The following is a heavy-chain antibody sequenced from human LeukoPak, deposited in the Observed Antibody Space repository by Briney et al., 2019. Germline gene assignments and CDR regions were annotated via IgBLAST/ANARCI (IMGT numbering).Heavy chain of an antibody. CDR3: TRPRGLPRYIQWCFDY. D-gene: IGHD2-8*01. V-gene: IGHV3-49*04. CDR2: IRSKAYGGTT. Sequence: SGGSLRLSCTASGFTFGDYAMSWVRQAPGKGLEWVGFIRSKAYGGTTEYAASVKGRFTISRDDSKSIAYLQMNSLKTEDTAVYYCTRPRGLPRYIQWCFDYWGQGTLVTVPS. CDR1: GFTFGDYA. J-gene: IGHJ4*02.